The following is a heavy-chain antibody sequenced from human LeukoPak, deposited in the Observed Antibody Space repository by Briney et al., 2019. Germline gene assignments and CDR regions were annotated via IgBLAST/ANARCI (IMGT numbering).Heavy chain of an antibody. J-gene: IGHJ3*02. CDR2: IKQGESER. V-gene: IGHV3-7*04. Sequence: GGSLRLSCAASGFTFSTYRVNWVRQAPAKGLEWVASIKQGESERYYVDSVNGRFTISRDNAKNSLYLQMNSLRAEDTAVYYCARGDSSAFDIWGQGTMVTVSS. CDR1: GFTFSTYR. CDR3: ARGDSSAFDI. D-gene: IGHD3-22*01.